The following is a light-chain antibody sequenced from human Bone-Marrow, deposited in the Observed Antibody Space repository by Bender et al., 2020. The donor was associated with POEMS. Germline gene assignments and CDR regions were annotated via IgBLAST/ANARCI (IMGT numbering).Light chain of an antibody. V-gene: IGLV2-14*03. J-gene: IGLJ1*01. Sequence: QSALTQPASVSGSPGQSITISCTGTSGDVGYLNSVSWYQQLPGKAPKLIIYDNYKRPSGVSNRFSGSKSGKTASLAISWLQTEDEADYYCSSYTGSFCVVGTGTKVTVL. CDR3: SSYTGSFCV. CDR1: SGDVGYLNS. CDR2: DNY.